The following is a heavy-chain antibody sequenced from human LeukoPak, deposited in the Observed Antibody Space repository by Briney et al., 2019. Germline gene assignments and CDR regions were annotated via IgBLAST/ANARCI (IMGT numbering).Heavy chain of an antibody. D-gene: IGHD1-26*01. CDR1: GGSISSSSYY. J-gene: IGHJ4*02. CDR2: IYYSGST. CDR3: ASLDGSYYDFRH. Sequence: SETLSLTCTVSGGSISSSSYYWGWIRQPPGKGLEWIGSIYYSGSTYYNPSLKSRVTISVDTSKNQFSLKLSSVTAADTAVYYCASLDGSYYDFRHWGQGTLVTVSS. V-gene: IGHV4-39*01.